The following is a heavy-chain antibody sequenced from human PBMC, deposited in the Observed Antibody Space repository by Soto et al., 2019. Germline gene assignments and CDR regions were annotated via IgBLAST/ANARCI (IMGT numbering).Heavy chain of an antibody. CDR2: IYSGGST. CDR3: ARSPGKQYDSSA. J-gene: IGHJ4*02. CDR1: GFTVSSSC. D-gene: IGHD3-22*01. Sequence: GGSLRLSCAASGFTVSSSCMSWVRQAPGKGLEWVSVIYSGGSTYYADFVKGRFTISRDNPKNTLYLQMNSLRAEDTAVYYCARSPGKQYDSSAWGQGTLVTVSS. V-gene: IGHV3-53*01.